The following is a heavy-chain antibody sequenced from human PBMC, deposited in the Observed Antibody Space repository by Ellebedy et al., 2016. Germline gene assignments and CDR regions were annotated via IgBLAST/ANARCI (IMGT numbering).Heavy chain of an antibody. J-gene: IGHJ4*02. CDR1: GFTFSSYA. V-gene: IGHV3-7*03. CDR2: IKQDGSEK. Sequence: GGSLRLSCAASGFTFSSYAMSRVRQGPGKGLEWVSNIKQDGSEKYYVDSVKGRFTISRDNAKNSLFLQMNSLRAEDTAVYYCARDLSYCGSTSCYYFDSWGQGTLVTVSS. D-gene: IGHD2-2*01. CDR3: ARDLSYCGSTSCYYFDS.